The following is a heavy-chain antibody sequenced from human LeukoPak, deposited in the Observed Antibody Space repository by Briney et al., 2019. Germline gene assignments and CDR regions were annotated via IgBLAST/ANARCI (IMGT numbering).Heavy chain of an antibody. CDR2: IYSGGST. D-gene: IGHD3-3*01. Sequence: GGSLRLSCAASGFTFSDYYMSWIRQAPGKGLEWVSVIYSGGSTYYADSVKGRFTISRDNSKNTLYLQMNSLRAEDTAVYYCARQGLLRDYWGQGTLVTVSS. CDR1: GFTFSDYY. CDR3: ARQGLLRDY. V-gene: IGHV3-66*04. J-gene: IGHJ4*02.